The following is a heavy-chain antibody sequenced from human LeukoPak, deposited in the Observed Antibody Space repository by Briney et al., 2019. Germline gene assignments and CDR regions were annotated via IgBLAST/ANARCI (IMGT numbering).Heavy chain of an antibody. D-gene: IGHD3-3*01. CDR1: GGSISSGSYY. CDR3: ARVPRSSDYDFWSGTNWYFDL. J-gene: IGHJ2*01. CDR2: IYTSGST. Sequence: LSETLSLTCTVSGGSISSGSYYWSWIRQPAGKGLEWIGRIYTSGSTNYNPSLKSRVTISVDTSKNQFSLKLSSVAAADTAVYYCARVPRSSDYDFWSGTNWYFDLWGRGTLVTVSS. V-gene: IGHV4-61*02.